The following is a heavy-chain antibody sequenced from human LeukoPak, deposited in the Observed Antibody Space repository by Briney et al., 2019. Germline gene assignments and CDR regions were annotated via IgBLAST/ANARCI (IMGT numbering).Heavy chain of an antibody. CDR2: INPNSGDT. V-gene: IGHV1-2*02. Sequence: ASVKVSCTASGYTFTVYYIHWVRQAPGQGPEWMGWINPNSGDTYYAQMFQGRVTMTRDTSITTAYMELSRLRSDDRAVYYCAREAHGSGTYYSDYWGQGTLVTVSS. CDR1: GYTFTVYY. D-gene: IGHD3-10*01. J-gene: IGHJ4*02. CDR3: AREAHGSGTYYSDY.